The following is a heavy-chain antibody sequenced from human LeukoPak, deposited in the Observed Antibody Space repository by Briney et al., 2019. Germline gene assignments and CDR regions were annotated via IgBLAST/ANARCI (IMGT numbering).Heavy chain of an antibody. CDR2: IYYSGST. V-gene: IGHV4-31*03. Sequence: PSQTLSLTCTVSGGSISSGGYYCRWIRQHPGKGLEWIGYIYYSGSTYYNPSLKSRVTISVDTSKNQFSLKLSSVTAADTAVYYCARGYGSGSFDYWGQGTLVTVSS. D-gene: IGHD3-10*01. CDR3: ARGYGSGSFDY. CDR1: GGSISSGGYY. J-gene: IGHJ4*02.